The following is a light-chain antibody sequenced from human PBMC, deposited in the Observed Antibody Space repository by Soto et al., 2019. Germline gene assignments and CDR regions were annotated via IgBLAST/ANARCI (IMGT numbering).Light chain of an antibody. CDR1: QSVSSN. J-gene: IGKJ1*01. V-gene: IGKV3-15*01. CDR3: QQYNNWPQT. CDR2: GAS. Sequence: EIGISQSPSTLSVSPGERATLSCRASQSVSSNLAWYQQKPGQAPRLLIYGASTRATGIPARFSGSGSGTEFTLTISSLQSEDFAVYYCQQYNNWPQTFDQGTKVDI.